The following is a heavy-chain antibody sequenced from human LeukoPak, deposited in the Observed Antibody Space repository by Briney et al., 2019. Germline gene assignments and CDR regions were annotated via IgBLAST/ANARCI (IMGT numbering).Heavy chain of an antibody. Sequence: GGSLRLSCAGSGFNFSRYWMHWVRQAPGKGLVWVSRINSDGSSTTYADSVKGRFTISRDNAKNSLYLEMNTLRAEDTAVYYCARADGWLVRGWFDPWGQGTLVTVSS. CDR1: GFNFSRYW. CDR2: INSDGSST. D-gene: IGHD6-19*01. J-gene: IGHJ5*02. V-gene: IGHV3-74*01. CDR3: ARADGWLVRGWFDP.